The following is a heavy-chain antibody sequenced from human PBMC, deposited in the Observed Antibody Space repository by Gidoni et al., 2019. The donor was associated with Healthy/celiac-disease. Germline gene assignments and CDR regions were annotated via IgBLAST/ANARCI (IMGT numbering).Heavy chain of an antibody. Sequence: QVQLVQSGAEVKKPGASVKVSCKAPGYTFTSYDINWVRQATGQGLEWMGWMNPNSGNTGYAQKFQGRVTMTRNTSISTAYMELSSLRSEDTAVYYCARGRYCSGGSCYPFDYWGQGTLVTVSS. CDR2: MNPNSGNT. CDR1: GYTFTSYD. J-gene: IGHJ4*02. D-gene: IGHD2-15*01. CDR3: ARGRYCSGGSCYPFDY. V-gene: IGHV1-8*01.